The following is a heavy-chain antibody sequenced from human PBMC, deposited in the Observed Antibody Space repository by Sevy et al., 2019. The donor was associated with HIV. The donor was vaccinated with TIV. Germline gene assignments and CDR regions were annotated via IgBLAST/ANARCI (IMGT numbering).Heavy chain of an antibody. CDR2: ISGSGGGK. Sequence: GGSLRLSCAASGFTFSSFAISWVRQAPGKGLEWVSDISGSGGGKKYADSVKGRFTVSRDNAQNTGFLQMNNLGGEDTGLYYCAKEFYRGSYLEDWGQGTLVTVSS. V-gene: IGHV3-23*01. J-gene: IGHJ4*02. CDR3: AKEFYRGSYLED. CDR1: GFTFSSFA. D-gene: IGHD3-10*01.